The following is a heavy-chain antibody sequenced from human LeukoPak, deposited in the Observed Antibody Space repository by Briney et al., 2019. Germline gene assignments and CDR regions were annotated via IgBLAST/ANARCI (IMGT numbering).Heavy chain of an antibody. V-gene: IGHV4-34*01. Sequence: SEALSLTCAVYGGSFSGYYWSWIRQPPGKGLEWIGEINHSGSTNYNPSLKSRVTISVDTSKNQFSLKLSSVTAADTAVYYCARAGRVYYGSGSFDYWGQGTLVTVSS. J-gene: IGHJ4*02. CDR2: INHSGST. CDR1: GGSFSGYY. D-gene: IGHD3-10*01. CDR3: ARAGRVYYGSGSFDY.